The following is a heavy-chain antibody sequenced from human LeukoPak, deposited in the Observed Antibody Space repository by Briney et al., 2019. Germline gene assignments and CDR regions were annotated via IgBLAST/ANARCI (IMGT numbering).Heavy chain of an antibody. CDR2: IGSSGTTT. CDR3: AKGRGGITVTGARYLDL. Sequence: PGGSLRLSCAASGFTFNTHGMNWVRQAPGKGLEWVSGIGSSGTTTYYADSLKGRFTISRDNSKNTLYLQMDSLRAKDTALYYCAKGRGGITVTGARYLDLWGRGTLVIVSS. V-gene: IGHV3-23*01. J-gene: IGHJ2*01. CDR1: GFTFNTHG. D-gene: IGHD6-13*01.